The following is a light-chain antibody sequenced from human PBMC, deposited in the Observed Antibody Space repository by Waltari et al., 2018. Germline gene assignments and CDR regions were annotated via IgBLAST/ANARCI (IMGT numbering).Light chain of an antibody. CDR2: WES. CDR1: QSVLYNDNNKNY. J-gene: IGKJ2*01. Sequence: DIVMTQAPDSLAMSLGERATINCKSSQSVLYNDNNKNYLAWYQQKPGQPPNLLINWESTRQSGVPDRFSGRGSGTDFTLTISSLQAEDVAVYYCQQYYTTPYTFGQGTKLEIK. CDR3: QQYYTTPYT. V-gene: IGKV4-1*01.